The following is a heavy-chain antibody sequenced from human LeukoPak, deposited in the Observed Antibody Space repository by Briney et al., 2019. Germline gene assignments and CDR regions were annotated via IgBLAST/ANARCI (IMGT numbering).Heavy chain of an antibody. D-gene: IGHD3-10*01. J-gene: IGHJ4*02. CDR3: ARGIDY. Sequence: GGSLRLSCAASGFTFSSYPMHWVRQAPGKGLEWASYISSTSSTIDYADSVKGRFIISRDNAKNSLFLQMNSLRAEDTAVYYCARGIDYWGQGTLVTVSS. CDR1: GFTFSSYP. V-gene: IGHV3-48*01. CDR2: ISSTSSTI.